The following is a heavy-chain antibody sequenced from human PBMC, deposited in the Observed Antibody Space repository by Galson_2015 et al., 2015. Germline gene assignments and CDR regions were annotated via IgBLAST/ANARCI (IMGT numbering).Heavy chain of an antibody. CDR3: ARAGYCSSTSCYSYYYYGMDV. CDR1: GFTFSSYD. Sequence: SLRLSCAASGFTFSSYDLHWVRQATGKGLEWVSAIGTAGDPYYPGSVKGRFTISRENAKNSLYLQMNSLRAGDTAVYYCARAGYCSSTSCYSYYYYGMDVWGQGTTVTVSS. J-gene: IGHJ6*02. CDR2: IGTAGDP. D-gene: IGHD2-2*01. V-gene: IGHV3-13*05.